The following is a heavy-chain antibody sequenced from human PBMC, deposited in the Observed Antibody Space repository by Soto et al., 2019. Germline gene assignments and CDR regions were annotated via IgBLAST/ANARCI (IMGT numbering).Heavy chain of an antibody. CDR3: AIDRSGSGWFSAFAI. CDR1: GDSVFSSTAA. V-gene: IGHV6-1*01. Sequence: QVQLQQSGQGLVKPSHTLSLTCAISGDSVFSSTAAGNWIRQSQSRDLEWLGRTYYRSKWSNDYAIYVNSRITINPDTSKPQFHLQWNSVTPEDTTVYYCAIDRSGSGWFSAFAIWGHGTMVTVSS. D-gene: IGHD6-19*01. CDR2: TYYRSKWSN. J-gene: IGHJ3*02.